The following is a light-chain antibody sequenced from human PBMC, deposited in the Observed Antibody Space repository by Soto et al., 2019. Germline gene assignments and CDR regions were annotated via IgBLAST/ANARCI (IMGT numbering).Light chain of an antibody. V-gene: IGKV1-5*03. CDR1: QSISSW. J-gene: IGKJ1*01. CDR2: KAS. Sequence: DIQMTQSPSTLSASVGDRVTITCRASQSISSWLAWYQQKPGKAPILLIYKASSLESGVPSRFSGSGSGTEFTLTISSLQPDDFATYYCQQYNCSRTFGQGTKVEVK. CDR3: QQYNCSRT.